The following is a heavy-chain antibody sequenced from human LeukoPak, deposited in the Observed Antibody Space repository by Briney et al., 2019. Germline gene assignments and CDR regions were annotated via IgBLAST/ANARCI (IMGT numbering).Heavy chain of an antibody. D-gene: IGHD3-3*01. J-gene: IGHJ6*02. Sequence: GGALRLSCAASGFTFDDYAMHWVRQAPGKGLEWVSLISGDGGSTYYADSVKGRFTISRDNSKNSLYLQMNSLRTEDTALYYGAKVRGRTYYDFWSGYLGPPYYYGMDVWGQGTTVTVSS. CDR2: ISGDGGST. V-gene: IGHV3-43*02. CDR1: GFTFDDYA. CDR3: AKVRGRTYYDFWSGYLGPPYYYGMDV.